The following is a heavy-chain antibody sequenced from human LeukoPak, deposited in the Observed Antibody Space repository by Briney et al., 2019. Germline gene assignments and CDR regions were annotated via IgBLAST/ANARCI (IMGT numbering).Heavy chain of an antibody. CDR2: ISSSGSTI. D-gene: IGHD3-22*01. J-gene: IGHJ4*02. CDR3: AREGGKYYYDSSGYHYFDY. CDR1: GFTFSDYY. Sequence: PGGSLRLSCAASGFTFSDYYMSWIRQAPGKGLEWVSYISSSGSTISYADSVKGRFTISRDNAKNSLYLQMNSLRAEDTAVYYCAREGGKYYYDSSGYHYFDYWGQGTLVTVSS. V-gene: IGHV3-11*01.